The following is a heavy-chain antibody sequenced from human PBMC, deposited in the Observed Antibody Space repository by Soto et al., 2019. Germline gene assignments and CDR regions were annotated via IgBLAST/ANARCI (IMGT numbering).Heavy chain of an antibody. CDR1: GYTFTSYG. D-gene: IGHD3-10*01. Sequence: GASVKVSCKASGYTFTSYGISWVRQAPGQGLEWMGWISAYNGNTNYAQKLQGRVTMTTDTSTSTAYMELRSLRSDDTAVYYCARHSPLSLDYYVSGNYYIGYYYYKDVWSKGTTVTVSS. CDR3: ARHSPLSLDYYVSGNYYIGYYYYKDV. J-gene: IGHJ6*03. V-gene: IGHV1-18*01. CDR2: ISAYNGNT.